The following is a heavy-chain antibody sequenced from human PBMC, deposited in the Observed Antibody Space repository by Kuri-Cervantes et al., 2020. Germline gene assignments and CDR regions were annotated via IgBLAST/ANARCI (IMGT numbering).Heavy chain of an antibody. CDR1: GGSFSGYY. CDR2: INHSGST. Sequence: SETLSLTCAVYGGSFSGYYWSWIRQPPGKGLEWIGEINHSGSTNYNPSLKSRVTMSVDTSKNQFSLKLSSVTAADTAVCYCAREGQVVPAAQSPNYYYYGMDVWGQGTTVTVSS. D-gene: IGHD2-2*01. V-gene: IGHV4-34*01. CDR3: AREGQVVPAAQSPNYYYYGMDV. J-gene: IGHJ6*02.